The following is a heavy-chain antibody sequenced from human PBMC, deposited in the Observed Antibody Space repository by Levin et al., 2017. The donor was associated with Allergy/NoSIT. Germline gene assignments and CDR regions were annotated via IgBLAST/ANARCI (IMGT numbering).Heavy chain of an antibody. CDR2: ISSSSSYI. J-gene: IGHJ3*02. Sequence: GGSLRLSCAASGFTFSDYTMNWVRQAPGKGLEWVSSISSSSSYIYYADSVKGRFSISRDNAKNSLFLQMNSLRADDTAVYYCAREWSGDAFDIWGQGTMVTVSS. CDR1: GFTFSDYT. V-gene: IGHV3-21*01. CDR3: AREWSGDAFDI. D-gene: IGHD2-15*01.